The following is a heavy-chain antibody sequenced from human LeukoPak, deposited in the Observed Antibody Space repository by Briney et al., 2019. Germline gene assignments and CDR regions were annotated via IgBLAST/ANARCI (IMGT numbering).Heavy chain of an antibody. D-gene: IGHD5-12*01. V-gene: IGHV3-30-3*01. CDR1: GFTFSSYA. CDR2: ISYDGSNK. Sequence: GGSLRLSCAASGFTFSSYAMHWVRQAPGKGLEWVAVISYDGSNKYYADSVKGRFTISRDNSKNTLYLQMNSLRAEDTAVYYCARDRLLDYWGQGTLVTVSS. CDR3: ARDRLLDY. J-gene: IGHJ4*02.